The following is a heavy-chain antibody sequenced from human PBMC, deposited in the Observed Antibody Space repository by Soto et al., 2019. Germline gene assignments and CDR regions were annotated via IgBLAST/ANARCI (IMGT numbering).Heavy chain of an antibody. CDR1: GGTFSSYT. V-gene: IGHV1-69*02. D-gene: IGHD4-17*01. Sequence: SVKVSCKASGGTFSSYTISWVRQAPGQGLEWMGRIIPILGIANYAQKFQGRVTITADKSTSTAYMELSSLRSEDTAVYYCASQNDDYGGNSFFQHWGQGTLVTVSS. CDR3: ASQNDDYGGNSFFQH. J-gene: IGHJ1*01. CDR2: IIPILGIA.